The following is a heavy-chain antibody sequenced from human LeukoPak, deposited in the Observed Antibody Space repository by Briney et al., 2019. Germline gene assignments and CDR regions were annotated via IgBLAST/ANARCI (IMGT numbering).Heavy chain of an antibody. CDR3: AREGSSWYWRRNWYFDL. V-gene: IGHV1-2*02. CDR2: INPNSGGT. CDR1: GYTFTGYY. Sequence: GASVKVSCKASGYTFTGYYMHWVRQAPGQGLEWMGWINPNSGGTNYAQKFQGRVTMTRDTSISTAYMELSRLRSDDTAVYYCAREGSSWYWRRNWYFDLWGRGTLATVSS. D-gene: IGHD6-13*01. J-gene: IGHJ2*01.